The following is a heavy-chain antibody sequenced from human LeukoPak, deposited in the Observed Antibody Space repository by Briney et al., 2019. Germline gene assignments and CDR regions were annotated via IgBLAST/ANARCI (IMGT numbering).Heavy chain of an antibody. CDR1: EFTFSNYA. Sequence: GGTLRLSCAASEFTFSNYAMYWVRQAPGEGLEWVAVISYDGSNKYYADSVKGRFTISRDNSKNTLYLQMNSLRAEDTAVYYCAKDGGSRTSDDYYYYYYMDVWGKGTTVTISS. V-gene: IGHV3-30*04. J-gene: IGHJ6*03. D-gene: IGHD3-16*01. CDR3: AKDGGSRTSDDYYYYYYMDV. CDR2: ISYDGSNK.